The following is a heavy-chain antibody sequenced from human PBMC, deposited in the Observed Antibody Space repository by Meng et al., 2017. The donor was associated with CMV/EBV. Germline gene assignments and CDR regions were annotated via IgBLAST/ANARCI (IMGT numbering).Heavy chain of an antibody. V-gene: IGHV4-30-4*08. J-gene: IGHJ4*02. Sequence: QAKASGPDAGTPSQASSLTSTYSCASINSGEYCWSWIRQPPGKGLVWIGYIYYSGSTYYNPSLKIRVTISVDTSKNQFSLKLSSVTAADTAVYYCAREGDNPFDYWGQGTLVTVSS. CDR2: IYYSGST. CDR1: CASINSGEYC. CDR3: AREGDNPFDY. D-gene: IGHD2-21*02.